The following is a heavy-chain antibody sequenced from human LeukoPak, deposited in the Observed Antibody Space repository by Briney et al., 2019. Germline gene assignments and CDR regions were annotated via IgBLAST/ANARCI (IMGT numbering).Heavy chain of an antibody. Sequence: SVKVSCKASGGTFSSYAISWVRQAPGQGLEWMGRIIPIFGIANYAQKFQGRVTITADKSTSTAYMELSSLRSEDTAVHYCAREEDLWAAAGTIDYRGQGTLVTVSS. CDR1: GGTFSSYA. V-gene: IGHV1-69*04. CDR2: IIPIFGIA. J-gene: IGHJ4*02. D-gene: IGHD6-13*01. CDR3: AREEDLWAAAGTIDY.